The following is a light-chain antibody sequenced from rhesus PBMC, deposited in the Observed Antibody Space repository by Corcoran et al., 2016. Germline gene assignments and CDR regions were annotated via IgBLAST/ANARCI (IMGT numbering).Light chain of an antibody. V-gene: IGKV1-22*01. CDR2: KAS. Sequence: DIQMTQSPSSLSASVGDTVTITCRASQAISSWLAWYQQKPGKAPKLLIYKASSLQSGVQSRFSGSRSGTDVTLTISSLQSEDFATYYCQQYDSRPWTFGQGTKVEIK. CDR3: QQYDSRPWT. J-gene: IGKJ1*01. CDR1: QAISSW.